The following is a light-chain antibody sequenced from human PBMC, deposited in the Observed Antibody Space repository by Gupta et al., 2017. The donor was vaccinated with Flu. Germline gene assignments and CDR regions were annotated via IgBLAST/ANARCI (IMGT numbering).Light chain of an antibody. CDR3: QQRSNWHT. J-gene: IGKJ5*01. CDR1: QSVSSY. Sequence: FPASRSLYTGEGGTCSCEASQSVSSYLAWYQRKPGQGPRLLIYDASNRATGIPARFSGSGYGTDFTLTSSSLEHEDCAVYYWQQRSNWHTFGQGTRLEIK. V-gene: IGKV3-11*01. CDR2: DAS.